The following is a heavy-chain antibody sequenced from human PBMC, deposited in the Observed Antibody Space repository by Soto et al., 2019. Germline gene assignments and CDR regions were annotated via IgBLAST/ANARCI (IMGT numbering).Heavy chain of an antibody. V-gene: IGHV4-39*01. J-gene: IGHJ5*02. D-gene: IGHD3-10*01. CDR2: IRYDGTT. CDR1: GSSLSSSRYY. Sequence: SQTLSLTCTLSGSSLSSSRYYRGCIRQPPGKGLDWIVTIRYDGTTYYTPCLKSRVSMSVDTSRNQFSLRLSSVTAADTAVYFCARHGREYYSRSGSYYTGRERYNWFDPWGQGTLVTVSS. CDR3: ARHGREYYSRSGSYYTGRERYNWFDP.